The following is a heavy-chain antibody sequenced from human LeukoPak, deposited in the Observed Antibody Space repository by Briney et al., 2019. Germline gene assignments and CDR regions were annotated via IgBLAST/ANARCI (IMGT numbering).Heavy chain of an antibody. V-gene: IGHV3-9*01. CDR3: AKDGSSSWYGRYYFDY. D-gene: IGHD6-13*01. J-gene: IGHJ4*02. Sequence: GRSLRLSCAASGFTFDDYAMHWVRQAPGKGLEWVSGISWNSGSIGYADSVKGRLTISRDNAKNSLYLQMNSLRAEDTALYYCAKDGSSSWYGRYYFDYWGQGTLVTVSS. CDR2: ISWNSGSI. CDR1: GFTFDDYA.